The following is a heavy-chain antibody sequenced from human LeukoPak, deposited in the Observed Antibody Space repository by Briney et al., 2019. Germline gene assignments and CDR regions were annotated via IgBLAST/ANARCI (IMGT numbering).Heavy chain of an antibody. CDR3: ASSRSSSGWSLIDY. D-gene: IGHD6-19*01. CDR2: IYYSGST. V-gene: IGHV4-59*01. J-gene: IGHJ4*02. Sequence: SETLSLTCTVSGGSINSYYWSWIRQPPGKGLEWVGYIYYSGSTNYKPSLKRRATISVDTSKNQFSLKVSSVTAADTAVYYCASSRSSSGWSLIDYWGQGALVTVSS. CDR1: GGSINSYY.